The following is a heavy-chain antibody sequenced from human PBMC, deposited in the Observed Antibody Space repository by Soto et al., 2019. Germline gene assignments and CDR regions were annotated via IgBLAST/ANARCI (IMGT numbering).Heavy chain of an antibody. V-gene: IGHV1-2*02. Sequence: QVQLVQAGAAVKKPGASVKVSCTASGYTFTGYYMHWVRQAPGQGPEWMGWINPNSCGTNYAQKFQGRVTMTRDTAMSTAYMELSRLRSDDTAVYYCARDMGDCGHLLWYYAMDVWGQGTTVTVSS. J-gene: IGHJ6*02. CDR2: INPNSCGT. CDR3: ARDMGDCGHLLWYYAMDV. CDR1: GYTFTGYY. D-gene: IGHD2-21*02.